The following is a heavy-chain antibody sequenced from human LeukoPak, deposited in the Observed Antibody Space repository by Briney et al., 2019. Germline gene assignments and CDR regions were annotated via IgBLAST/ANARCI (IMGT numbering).Heavy chain of an antibody. CDR2: ISGSGGST. D-gene: IGHD6-19*01. J-gene: IGHJ5*02. CDR3: AKDTMYSSGWYRVNWFDP. Sequence: GGSLRLPCAASGFTFSSYAMSWVRQAPGKGLEWVSAISGSGGSTYYADSVKGRFTISRDNSKNTLYLQMNSLRAEDTAVYYCAKDTMYSSGWYRVNWFDPWGQGTLVTVSS. CDR1: GFTFSSYA. V-gene: IGHV3-23*01.